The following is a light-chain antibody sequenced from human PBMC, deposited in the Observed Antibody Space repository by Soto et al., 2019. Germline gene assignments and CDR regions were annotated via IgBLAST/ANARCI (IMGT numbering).Light chain of an antibody. V-gene: IGKV3-11*01. J-gene: IGKJ5*01. CDR3: QQRHMWPIT. CDR2: DAY. Sequence: EIVMTQSLASLSVSPRETATVSCRASQSISSYLAWYQHKPGQAPRLLIYDAYNRATGIPPRFSGSGSGTDFTLTISSLEPEDSAVYYCQQRHMWPITFGQGTRLEIK. CDR1: QSISSY.